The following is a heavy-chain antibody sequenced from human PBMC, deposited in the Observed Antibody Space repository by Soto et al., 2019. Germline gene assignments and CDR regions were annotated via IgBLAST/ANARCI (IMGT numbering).Heavy chain of an antibody. CDR2: ISYDGSNK. J-gene: IGHJ4*02. Sequence: GGSLRLSCAASGFTFSSYAMRWVRQAPGKGLEWVAVISYDGSNKYYADSVKGRFTISRDNSKNTLYLQMNSLRAEDTAVYYCARDYASVVTPSLGLVYWGQGTLVTVSS. V-gene: IGHV3-30-3*01. CDR1: GFTFSSYA. CDR3: ARDYASVVTPSLGLVY. D-gene: IGHD2-21*02.